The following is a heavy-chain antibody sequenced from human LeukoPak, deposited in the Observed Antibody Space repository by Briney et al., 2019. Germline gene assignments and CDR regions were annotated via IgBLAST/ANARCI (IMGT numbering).Heavy chain of an antibody. J-gene: IGHJ4*02. D-gene: IGHD2-21*02. CDR1: GFTFNTYT. V-gene: IGHV3-21*01. Sequence: GGSVRLSCAASGFTFNTYTMSWVRQAPGKGLEWVSSINTRCSNIYYADSVKGRFTVSRDNTKNSLYLQMNSLRAEDTAVYFCAKESGDCGADCLALNDYWGQGTLVTVSS. CDR2: INTRCSNI. CDR3: AKESGDCGADCLALNDY.